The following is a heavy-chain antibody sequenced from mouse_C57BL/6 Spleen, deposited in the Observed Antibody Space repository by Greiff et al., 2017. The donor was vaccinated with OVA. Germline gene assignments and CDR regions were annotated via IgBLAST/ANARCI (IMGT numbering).Heavy chain of an antibody. Sequence: EVKLQESGGGLVKPGGSLKLSCAASGFTFSDYGMHWVRQAPEKGLEWVAYISSGSSTIYYADTVKGRFTISRDNAKNTLFLQMTSLRSEDTAMYYCARNYYGSSSDWYFDVWGTGTTVTVSS. CDR2: ISSGSSTI. D-gene: IGHD1-1*01. J-gene: IGHJ1*03. CDR1: GFTFSDYG. CDR3: ARNYYGSSSDWYFDV. V-gene: IGHV5-17*01.